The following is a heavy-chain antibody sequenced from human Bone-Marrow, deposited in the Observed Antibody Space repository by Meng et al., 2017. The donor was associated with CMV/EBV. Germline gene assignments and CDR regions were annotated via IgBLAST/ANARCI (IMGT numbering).Heavy chain of an antibody. CDR1: GFTVSSNY. D-gene: IGHD3-22*01. CDR3: ARSMYYYDSSGPYGY. J-gene: IGHJ4*02. V-gene: IGHV3-53*01. Sequence: GGSLRLSCAASGFTVSSNYMSWVRQAPGKGLEWVSVIYSGGSTYYADSVKGRFTISRDNSKNTLYLQMNSLRAEDTAVYYCARSMYYYDSSGPYGYWGRGTLVTVSS. CDR2: IYSGGST.